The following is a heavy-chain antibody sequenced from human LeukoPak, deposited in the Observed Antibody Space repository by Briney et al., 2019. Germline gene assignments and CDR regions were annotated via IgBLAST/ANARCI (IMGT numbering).Heavy chain of an antibody. J-gene: IGHJ3*02. D-gene: IGHD3-22*01. CDR1: GGSFGGYY. CDR2: INHSGST. CDR3: AREFSVTMIVVVTGGFDI. Sequence: PSETLSLTCAVYGGSFGGYYWSWIRQPPGKGLEWIGEINHSGSTNYNPSLKSRVTISVDTSKNQFSLKLSSVTAADTAVYYCAREFSVTMIVVVTGGFDIWGQGTMVTVSS. V-gene: IGHV4-34*01.